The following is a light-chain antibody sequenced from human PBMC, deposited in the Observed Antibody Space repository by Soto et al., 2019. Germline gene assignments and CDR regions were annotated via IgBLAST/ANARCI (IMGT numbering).Light chain of an antibody. CDR1: QRITSNF. J-gene: IGKJ2*01. V-gene: IGKV3-20*01. Sequence: EIVLTQSPVTLSLSPGERATLSCRASQRITSNFLAWFQQKAGLAPRLLIYGASTRASGVPDRFSGGGSGTDFVLTTSRLEPEDFAVYYCQQYGRSPFTFGQGTKLQIK. CDR3: QQYGRSPFT. CDR2: GAS.